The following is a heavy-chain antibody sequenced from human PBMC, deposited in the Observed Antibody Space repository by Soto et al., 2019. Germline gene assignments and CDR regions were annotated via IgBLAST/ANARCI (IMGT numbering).Heavy chain of an antibody. CDR3: AKSEGYYYYGMDV. V-gene: IGHV3-23*01. CDR2: ISGSGGST. J-gene: IGHJ6*02. Sequence: APRKGLEWVSAISGSGGSTYYADSVKGRFTISRDNSKNTLYLQMNSLRAEDTAVYYCAKSEGYYYYGMDVWGQGTTVTVSS.